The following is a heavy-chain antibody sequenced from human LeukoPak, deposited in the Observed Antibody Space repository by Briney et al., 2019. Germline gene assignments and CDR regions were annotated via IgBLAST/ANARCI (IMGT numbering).Heavy chain of an antibody. CDR1: GFTFSSYS. CDR2: ISSSSSTI. V-gene: IGHV3-48*01. D-gene: IGHD5-12*01. Sequence: PGGSLRLSCAASGFTFSSYSMNWVRQAPGKGLEWVSYISSSSSTICYADSVKGRFTISRDNAKNSLYLQMNSLRAEDTAVYYCARGGATPYYYYYYMDVWGKGTTVTVSS. CDR3: ARGGATPYYYYYYMDV. J-gene: IGHJ6*03.